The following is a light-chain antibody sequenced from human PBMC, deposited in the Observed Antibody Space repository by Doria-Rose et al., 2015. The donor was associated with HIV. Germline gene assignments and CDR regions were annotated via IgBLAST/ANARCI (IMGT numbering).Light chain of an antibody. CDR1: QSFSSTY. Sequence: EIVMTQSPGTLSLSPGERATLSCRASQSFSSTYLAWYQQKPGQAHSLRIYDDSTRSTGIPDRFSDSGSGTDFTLTINRLEPEDFALYYCRQYGTSWTFGQGTKVEI. CDR3: RQYGTSWT. J-gene: IGKJ1*01. CDR2: DDS. V-gene: IGKV3-20*01.